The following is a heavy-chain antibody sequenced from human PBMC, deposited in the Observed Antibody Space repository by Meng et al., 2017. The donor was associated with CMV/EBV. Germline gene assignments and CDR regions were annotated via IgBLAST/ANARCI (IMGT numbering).Heavy chain of an antibody. J-gene: IGHJ3*02. Sequence: GGSLRLSCAASGFTFSGSAMHWVRQASGKGLEWVGRIRSKANSYATAYAASVKGRLTISRDDSKNTAYLQMNSLKTEDTAVYYCTTPREGAFDIWGQGTMVTVSS. CDR2: IRSKANSYAT. D-gene: IGHD5-24*01. V-gene: IGHV3-73*01. CDR1: GFTFSGSA. CDR3: TTPREGAFDI.